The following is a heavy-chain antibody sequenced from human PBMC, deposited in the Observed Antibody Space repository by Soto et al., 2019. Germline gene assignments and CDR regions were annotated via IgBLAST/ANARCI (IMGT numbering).Heavy chain of an antibody. Sequence: SETLSLTCTVSGGSTSSDNYWSWIRQPPGKGLEWIVHIYYSGNTDYNPSLKSRLAISIDTSKNQFSLKLSSVTAADTAVYFCAREGGESSDGLYYFDSWGQGSLVTVS. V-gene: IGHV4-30-4*01. CDR3: AREGGESSDGLYYFDS. J-gene: IGHJ4*02. CDR2: IYYSGNT. D-gene: IGHD3-16*01. CDR1: GGSTSSDNY.